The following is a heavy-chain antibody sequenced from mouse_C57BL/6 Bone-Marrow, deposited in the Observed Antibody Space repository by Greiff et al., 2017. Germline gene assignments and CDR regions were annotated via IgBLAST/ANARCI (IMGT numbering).Heavy chain of an antibody. V-gene: IGHV1-81*01. Sequence: VQGVESGAELARPGASVKLSCKASGYTFTSYGISWVKQRTGQGLEWIGEIYPRSGNTYYNEQFKGKATLTADKSSSTAYMELRSLTSEDSAVYFCARFTSVVEVRFAYWGQGTRVTVSA. D-gene: IGHD1-1*01. CDR1: GYTFTSYG. CDR2: IYPRSGNT. J-gene: IGHJ3*01. CDR3: ARFTSVVEVRFAY.